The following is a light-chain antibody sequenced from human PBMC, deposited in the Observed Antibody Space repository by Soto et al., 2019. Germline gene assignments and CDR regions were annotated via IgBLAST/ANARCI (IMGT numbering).Light chain of an antibody. V-gene: IGKV3-20*01. J-gene: IGKJ2*01. Sequence: VLTQSPGTLSLSPGEMATISCRASQTISSRYLAWYQHKPGQSPRLLIYGASSRATGIPHRFSGSGSGTDFTLTISRLEPEDCGVYYCQQYGGSPPYTFGHGTRREIK. CDR2: GAS. CDR3: QQYGGSPPYT. CDR1: QTISSRY.